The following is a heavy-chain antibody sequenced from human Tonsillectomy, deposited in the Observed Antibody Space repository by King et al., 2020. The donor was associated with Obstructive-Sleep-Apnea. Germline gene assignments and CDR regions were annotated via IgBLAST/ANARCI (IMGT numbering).Heavy chain of an antibody. CDR1: DLPFSSSI. J-gene: IGHJ4*02. D-gene: IGHD3-10*01. CDR2: ITSTGTSI. V-gene: IGHV3-21*01. Sequence: VQLVESGGGLVKPGGSLRLSCVVSDLPFSSSIMNWVRQAPGQGLEWGSSITSTGTSIYYADSVKGRFTISRDNAKNSLFLQMNSLTVDDTAVYYCAREEYFGSGTYYSTFDYWGQGTLVTVSS. CDR3: AREEYFGSGTYYSTFDY.